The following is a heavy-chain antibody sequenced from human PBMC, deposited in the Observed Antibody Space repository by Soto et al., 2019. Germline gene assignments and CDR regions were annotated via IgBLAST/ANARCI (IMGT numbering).Heavy chain of an antibody. CDR1: GFTFSDYG. V-gene: IGHV3-30*02. J-gene: IGHJ4*02. CDR3: AQERFQQVVPTPRGN. D-gene: IGHD6-13*01. CDR2: IWYDGSEK. Sequence: QVQLVESGGGVVQPGASLRLSCAASGFTFSDYGMHWVRQAPGKGLQWVALIWYDGSEKRYAESVKGRFTVSRDNANNTVYLQMNGLGAEDTAVYYCAQERFQQVVPTPRGNWGQGTLVTVAS.